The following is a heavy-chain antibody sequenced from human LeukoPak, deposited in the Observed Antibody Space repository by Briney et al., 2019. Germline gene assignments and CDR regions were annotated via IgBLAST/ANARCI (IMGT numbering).Heavy chain of an antibody. CDR1: GYTLTGYY. D-gene: IGHD6-19*01. V-gene: IGHV1-2*02. Sequence: GASVTVSCKASGYTLTGYYMHWLRQAPGQGLEWMGWINPNSGGTNYAQKFQGRVTMTRDTSISTAYMELSRLRSDDTAVYYCARGGAYSSGPTSDFDYWGQGTLVTVSS. J-gene: IGHJ4*02. CDR2: INPNSGGT. CDR3: ARGGAYSSGPTSDFDY.